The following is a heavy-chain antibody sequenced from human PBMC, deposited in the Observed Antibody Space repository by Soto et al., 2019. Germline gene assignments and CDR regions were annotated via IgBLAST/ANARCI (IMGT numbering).Heavy chain of an antibody. V-gene: IGHV4-4*07. Sequence: SETLSLTCPVSSDYISCLFWTWIRQPAGKGRDWIARIDSSGETNYNTALTGQFIRSLDTSKNQFSLKLTSVTAADTAVYYCARASQCKSYFDCYAWLDYWGQGTLVTVSS. D-gene: IGHD3-9*01. CDR1: SDYISCLF. J-gene: IGHJ4*02. CDR2: IDSSGET. CDR3: ARASQCKSYFDCYAWLDY.